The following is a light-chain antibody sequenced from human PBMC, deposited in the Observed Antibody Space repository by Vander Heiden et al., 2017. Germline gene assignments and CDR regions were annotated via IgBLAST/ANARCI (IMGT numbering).Light chain of an antibody. J-gene: IGLJ2*01. CDR2: CNN. CDR3: SEWDDSRKGHVV. V-gene: IGLV1-44*01. CDR1: GSNSGRNA. Sequence: QSALTQPLSASGTPGQRVLIPCSGRGSNSGRNAASWYQAPPGTGPNHPSLCNNRRPSAVTERRSCGTSGASASTATSGRRYEDEDAEYGSEWDDSRKGHVVFGGGTRLTVL.